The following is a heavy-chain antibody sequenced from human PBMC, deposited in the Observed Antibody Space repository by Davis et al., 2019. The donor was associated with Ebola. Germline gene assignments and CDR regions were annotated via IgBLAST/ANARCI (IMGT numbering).Heavy chain of an antibody. CDR1: GGSLSGYY. V-gene: IGHV4-34*01. J-gene: IGHJ4*02. CDR2: INHSGST. D-gene: IGHD2-2*01. Sequence: SETLSLTCAVYGGSLSGYYWSWIRQPPGKGLEWIGEINHSGSTNYNPSLKSRVTISVDTSKNQFSLKLSSVTAADTAVYYCARGGKRGVLVPAASGRVDYWGQGTLVTVSS. CDR3: ARGGKRGVLVPAASGRVDY.